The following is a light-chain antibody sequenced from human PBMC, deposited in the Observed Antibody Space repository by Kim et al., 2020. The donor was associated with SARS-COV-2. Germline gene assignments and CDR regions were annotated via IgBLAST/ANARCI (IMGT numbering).Light chain of an antibody. CDR2: RNN. V-gene: IGLV1-47*01. CDR1: SSNIESNY. CDR3: AAWDDSLSGVV. Sequence: QPVLTQPPSASGTPGQRVTISCSGSSSNIESNYVSWYQQLPGTAPKLLIYRNNLRPSGVPDRFSGSKSGTSASLVISGLRSEDEADYHCAAWDDSLSGVVFGGGTQLTVL. J-gene: IGLJ2*01.